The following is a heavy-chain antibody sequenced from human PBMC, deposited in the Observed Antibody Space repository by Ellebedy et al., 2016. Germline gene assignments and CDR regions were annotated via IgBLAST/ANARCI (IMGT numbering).Heavy chain of an antibody. V-gene: IGHV3-23*01. Sequence: GESLKISCAASGFTFSNYAMNWVRQAPGKGLEWVSAISGSGGSTYYADSVKGRFTISRDNSKNTLYLQMNSLRAEDTAVYYCAKDRAVTTGSWGQGTLVTVSS. CDR1: GFTFSNYA. CDR2: ISGSGGST. J-gene: IGHJ4*02. D-gene: IGHD4-17*01. CDR3: AKDRAVTTGS.